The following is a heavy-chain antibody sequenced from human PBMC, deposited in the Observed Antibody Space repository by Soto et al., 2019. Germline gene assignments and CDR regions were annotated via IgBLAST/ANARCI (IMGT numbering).Heavy chain of an antibody. J-gene: IGHJ6*02. D-gene: IGHD3-3*01. V-gene: IGHV4-59*01. CDR2: IYYSGST. Sequence: SETLSLTCTVSVGSISSYYWSWIRQPPGKGLEWIGYIYYSGSTNYNPSLKSRVTISVDTSKNQFSLKLSSVTAADTAVYYCARGPYDSPSIYYYYYGMDVWGQGTTVTVSS. CDR1: VGSISSYY. CDR3: ARGPYDSPSIYYYYYGMDV.